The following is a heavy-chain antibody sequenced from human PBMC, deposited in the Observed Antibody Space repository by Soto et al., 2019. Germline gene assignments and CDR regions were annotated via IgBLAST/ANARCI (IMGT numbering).Heavy chain of an antibody. V-gene: IGHV4-39*01. J-gene: IGHJ6*02. Sequence: TLPHTYTVSGGTISSSSNFWGWIRQPPGKVLQWIGNIYYSGSTYYNPSLKSRVTISVDTSKNQFSLKLSSVTAADTAVYYCARHNYDSSGYYHYYYGMDVWGQGTTVTVS. D-gene: IGHD3-22*01. CDR3: ARHNYDSSGYYHYYYGMDV. CDR1: GGTISSSSNF. CDR2: IYYSGST.